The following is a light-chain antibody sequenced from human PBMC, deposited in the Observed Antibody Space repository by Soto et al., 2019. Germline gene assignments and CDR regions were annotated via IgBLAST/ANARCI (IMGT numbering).Light chain of an antibody. V-gene: IGKV3-15*01. CDR2: GAS. CDR3: QQYNNWPPWT. J-gene: IGKJ1*01. Sequence: EIVMTQSPATLSVSPGERATLSCRASQSVSSNLAWYQQKPGQAPRLLIYGASTRATGIPARFSGSGSGTEFTLTISSLQSEDFAVYYCQQYNNWPPWTFGQGPMVEIK. CDR1: QSVSSN.